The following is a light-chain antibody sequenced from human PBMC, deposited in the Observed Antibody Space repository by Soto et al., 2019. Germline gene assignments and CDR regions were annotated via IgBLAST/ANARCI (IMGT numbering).Light chain of an antibody. V-gene: IGLV2-14*03. CDR1: SSDVGAYNY. CDR3: SSYTGTNAPII. J-gene: IGLJ2*01. Sequence: QSALTQPASVSGSPGRSITISCTGSSSDVGAYNYVSWYQHHPGKAPKLLIYDVTNRPSGISSRFVGSSSGHTASLTISGLQAEYEAHYYCSSYTGTNAPIIFGGGTKLTVL. CDR2: DVT.